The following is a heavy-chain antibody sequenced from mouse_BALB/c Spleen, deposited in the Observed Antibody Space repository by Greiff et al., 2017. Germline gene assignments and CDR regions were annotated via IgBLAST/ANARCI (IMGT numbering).Heavy chain of an antibody. CDR2: ISSGGGNT. D-gene: IGHD1-1*01. J-gene: IGHJ2*01. V-gene: IGHV5-9*03. Sequence: EVQLVESGGGLVKPGGSLKLSCAASGFTFSSYTMSWVRQTPEKRLEWVATISSGGGNTYYPDSVKGRFTISRDNAKNNLYLQMSSLRSEDTALYYCASVYYYGSSSYFDYWGQGTTLTVSS. CDR1: GFTFSSYT. CDR3: ASVYYYGSSSYFDY.